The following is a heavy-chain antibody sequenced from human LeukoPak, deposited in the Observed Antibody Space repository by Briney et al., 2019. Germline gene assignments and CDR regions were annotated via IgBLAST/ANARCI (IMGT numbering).Heavy chain of an antibody. Sequence: GGSLRLSCAASGFTFSNYWMNWVRQAPGKGLEWVANIKRDRSERYYVDSVKGRFTISRDNAKNSLSLQMNSLRAEDTAVYYCARVPGDYGYFDFWGQGILVTVSS. CDR3: ARVPGDYGYFDF. V-gene: IGHV3-7*03. CDR2: IKRDRSER. CDR1: GFTFSNYW. J-gene: IGHJ4*02. D-gene: IGHD4-17*01.